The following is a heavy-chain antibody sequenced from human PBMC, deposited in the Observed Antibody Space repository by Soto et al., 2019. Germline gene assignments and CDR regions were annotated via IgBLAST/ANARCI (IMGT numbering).Heavy chain of an antibody. V-gene: IGHV4-30-2*01. J-gene: IGHJ6*02. D-gene: IGHD2-2*01. CDR3: ARRDVVVPAARVEPGMDV. CDR2: INHSGST. CDR1: GDSISSGGYS. Sequence: SETLSLTCAVSGDSISSGGYSWSWIRRPPGKGLEWIGYINHSGSTNYNPSLKSRVTISVDTSKNQFSLKLSSVTAADTAVYYCARRDVVVPAARVEPGMDVWGQGTTVTVSS.